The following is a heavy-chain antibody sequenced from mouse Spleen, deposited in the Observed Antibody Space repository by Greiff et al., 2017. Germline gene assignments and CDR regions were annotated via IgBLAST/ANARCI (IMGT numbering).Heavy chain of an antibody. CDR3: ARQEAAGDYFDY. J-gene: IGHJ2*01. CDR2: ISSGGSYT. Sequence: DVKLVESGGDLVKPGGSLKLSCAASGFTFSSYGMSWVRQTPDKRLEWVATISSGGSYTYYPDSVKGRFIISRDNAKNTLYLQMSSLKSEDTAMYYCARQEAAGDYFDYWGQGTTLTVSS. V-gene: IGHV5-6*02. CDR1: GFTFSSYG. D-gene: IGHD3-2*02.